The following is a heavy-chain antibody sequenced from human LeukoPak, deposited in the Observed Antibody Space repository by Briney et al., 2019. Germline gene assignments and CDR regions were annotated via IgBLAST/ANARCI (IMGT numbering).Heavy chain of an antibody. Sequence: RASVTVSFKTSGFPFNVYYIHWVRQAPGQGLEWMGWINPNNGVTNYAQKFQGRVTMTRDTPISTISMELNRLRSDDTAFHYGARDGHFCGGDCLDAFDIWGQGTMVSVSS. CDR2: INPNNGVT. CDR3: ARDGHFCGGDCLDAFDI. J-gene: IGHJ3*02. V-gene: IGHV1-2*02. CDR1: GFPFNVYY. D-gene: IGHD2-21*02.